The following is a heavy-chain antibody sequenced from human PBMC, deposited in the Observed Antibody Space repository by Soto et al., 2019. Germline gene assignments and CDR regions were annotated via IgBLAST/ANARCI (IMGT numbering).Heavy chain of an antibody. V-gene: IGHV4-59*01. CDR1: GGSISSYY. D-gene: IGHD6-6*01. J-gene: IGHJ4*02. Sequence: SETLSLTCTVSGGSISSYYWSWIRQPPGKGLEWIGYIYYSGSTNYNPSLKSRVTISVDTSKNQFSLKLSSVTAADTAAYYCARDRDSSSWVVYDYWGQGTLVTVSS. CDR2: IYYSGST. CDR3: ARDRDSSSWVVYDY.